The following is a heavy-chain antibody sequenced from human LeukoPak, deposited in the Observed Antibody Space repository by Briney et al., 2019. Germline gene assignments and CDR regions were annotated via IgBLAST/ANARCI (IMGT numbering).Heavy chain of an antibody. CDR2: IYTSGST. V-gene: IGHV4-61*09. Sequence: PSETLSLTCTVSGGSISSGSYYWSWIRQPAGKGLEWIGHIYTSGSTNYNPSLKSRVTISVDTSKNQFSLKLSSVTAADTAVYYCARFDYGDYVGYWGQGTLVTVSS. D-gene: IGHD4-17*01. CDR3: ARFDYGDYVGY. CDR1: GGSISSGSYY. J-gene: IGHJ4*02.